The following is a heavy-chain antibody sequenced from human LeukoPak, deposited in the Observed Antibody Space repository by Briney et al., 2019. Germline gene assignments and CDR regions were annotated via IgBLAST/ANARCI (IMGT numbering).Heavy chain of an antibody. J-gene: IGHJ5*02. V-gene: IGHV4-4*07. CDR2: IYTSGCT. D-gene: IGHD2-2*02. CDR1: GGSISSYY. Sequence: SETLSLTCTVSGGSISSYYWSWIRQPAGKGLEWIGRIYTSGCTNYNPSLKRRVTMSVDTSKNQFSLKLSSVTAADTAVYYCARVLYIVPPAIGTNWFDPWGQGPLVTVSS. CDR3: ARVLYIVPPAIGTNWFDP.